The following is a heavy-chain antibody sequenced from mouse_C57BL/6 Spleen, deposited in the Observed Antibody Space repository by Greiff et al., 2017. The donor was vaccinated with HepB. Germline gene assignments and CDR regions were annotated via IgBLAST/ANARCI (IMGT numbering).Heavy chain of an antibody. CDR3: ARNYGSSYVGWYFDV. V-gene: IGHV1-64*01. CDR1: GYTFTSYW. CDR2: IHPNSGST. J-gene: IGHJ1*03. D-gene: IGHD1-1*01. Sequence: VQLQQPGAELVKPGASVKLSCKASGYTFTSYWMHWVKQRPGQGLEWIGMIHPNSGSTNYNEKFKSKATLTVDESSSTAYMQLSSLTSEDSAVYYCARNYGSSYVGWYFDVWGTGTTVTVSS.